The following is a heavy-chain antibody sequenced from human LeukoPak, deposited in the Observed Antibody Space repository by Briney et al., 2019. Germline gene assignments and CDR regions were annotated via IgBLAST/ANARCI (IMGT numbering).Heavy chain of an antibody. CDR2: ISSSSSYI. D-gene: IGHD6-13*01. V-gene: IGHV3-21*04. CDR3: KKDMGAAAGRDVFNI. CDR1: GFTFSSYS. Sequence: GGSLRLSCAASGFTFSSYSMNWVRQAPGKGLEWVSSISSSSSYIYYADSVKGRFTISRDNAKNSLYLQMNSLRAEDTALYYCKKDMGAAAGRDVFNIGGKGKMVTVSS. J-gene: IGHJ3*02.